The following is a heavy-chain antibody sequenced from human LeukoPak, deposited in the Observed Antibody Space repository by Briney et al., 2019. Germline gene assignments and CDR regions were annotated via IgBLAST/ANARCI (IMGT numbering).Heavy chain of an antibody. J-gene: IGHJ4*02. D-gene: IGHD2-15*01. Sequence: DSVKGRFTISRDNSKNTLYLQMNSLRAEDTAVYYCAKDVGTIGYCSGGSCYAIDYWGQGTLVTVSS. V-gene: IGHV3-30*02. CDR3: AKDVGTIGYCSGGSCYAIDY.